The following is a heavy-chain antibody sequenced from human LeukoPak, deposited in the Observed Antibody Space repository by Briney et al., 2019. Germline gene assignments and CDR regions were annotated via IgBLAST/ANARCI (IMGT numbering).Heavy chain of an antibody. CDR3: AREVGLRSLGTEYYIDV. D-gene: IGHD3-3*01. V-gene: IGHV3-7*01. CDR1: GFTFSNYW. Sequence: GGSLRLSCVASGFTFSNYWMTWVRQAPGKGLEWVANIKQDGIEKYYVASVKGRFTISRENTKNSLYLQINSLRAEDTAVYHCAREVGLRSLGTEYYIDVWGRGTAVTVSS. CDR2: IKQDGIEK. J-gene: IGHJ6*03.